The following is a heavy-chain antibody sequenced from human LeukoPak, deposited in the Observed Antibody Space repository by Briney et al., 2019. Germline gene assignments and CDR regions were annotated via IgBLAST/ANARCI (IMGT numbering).Heavy chain of an antibody. V-gene: IGHV5-10-1*01. Sequence: PGESLKISCKGSGYSFTSYWISWVRQLPGKGREWMGRIDPSDSYTNYSPSFQGHVTISADKSISTAYLQWSSLKASDTAMYYCAGVRDYNYYYVMDVWGQGTTVTVSS. CDR2: IDPSDSYT. CDR3: AGVRDYNYYYVMDV. CDR1: GYSFTSYW. D-gene: IGHD2-21*01. J-gene: IGHJ6*02.